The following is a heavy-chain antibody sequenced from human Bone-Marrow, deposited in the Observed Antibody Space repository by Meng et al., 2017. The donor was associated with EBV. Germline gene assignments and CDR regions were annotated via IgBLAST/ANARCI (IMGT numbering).Heavy chain of an antibody. CDR1: GFTFSSYA. J-gene: IGHJ4*02. CDR2: ISGSGGST. D-gene: IGHD3-10*01. V-gene: IGHV3-23*01. CDR3: AKVRSGFIDYYFDY. Sequence: EVQLLESXXXXVXXGGSLRLPCAASGFTFSSYAMSWVRQATGKGLEWVSAISGSGGSTYYADSVKGRFTISRDNSKNTLYLQVNSLRAEDTAVYYCAKVRSGFIDYYFDYWGQGTLVTVS.